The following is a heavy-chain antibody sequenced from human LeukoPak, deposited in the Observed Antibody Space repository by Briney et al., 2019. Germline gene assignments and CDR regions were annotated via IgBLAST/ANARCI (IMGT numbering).Heavy chain of an antibody. CDR1: GGSISSGSYY. Sequence: PSETLSLTCTVSGGSISSGSYYWSWIRQPVGKGLEWIGRIYTSGSTNYNPSLKSRVTISVDTSKNQFSLKLSSVTAADTAVYYCARVNWNYGLGYAFDIWGQGTMVTVSS. CDR3: ARVNWNYGLGYAFDI. V-gene: IGHV4-61*02. CDR2: IYTSGST. J-gene: IGHJ3*02. D-gene: IGHD1-7*01.